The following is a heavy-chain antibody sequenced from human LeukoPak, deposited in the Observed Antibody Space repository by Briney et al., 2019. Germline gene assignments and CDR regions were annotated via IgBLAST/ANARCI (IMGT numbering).Heavy chain of an antibody. J-gene: IGHJ4*02. V-gene: IGHV3-21*01. Sequence: PGASLRLSCAAPGFSFNTYAMAWVRQGPGKGLEWVSSISSSSSYIYYADSVKGRFTISRDNAKNSLYLQMNSLRAEDTAVYYCARDRSGYDFYWGQGTLVTVSS. CDR2: ISSSSSYI. CDR1: GFSFNTYA. D-gene: IGHD5-12*01. CDR3: ARDRSGYDFY.